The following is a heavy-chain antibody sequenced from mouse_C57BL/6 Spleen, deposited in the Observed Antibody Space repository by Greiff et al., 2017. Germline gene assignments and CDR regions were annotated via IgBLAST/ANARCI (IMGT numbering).Heavy chain of an antibody. CDR1: GYTFTSYW. CDR3: ARWDYYYGSSPYYYAMDY. V-gene: IGHV1-64*01. Sequence: QVQLQQPGAELVKPGASVKLSCKASGYTFTSYWMHWVKQRPGQGLEWIGMIHPNSGSTNYNEKFKSKATLTVDKSSSTAYMQLSSLTSEDSAVYYCARWDYYYGSSPYYYAMDYWGQGTSVTVSS. CDR2: IHPNSGST. D-gene: IGHD1-1*01. J-gene: IGHJ4*01.